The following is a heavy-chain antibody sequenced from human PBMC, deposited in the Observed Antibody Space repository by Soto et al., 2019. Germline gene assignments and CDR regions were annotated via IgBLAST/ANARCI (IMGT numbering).Heavy chain of an antibody. CDR1: GFTFSSYG. D-gene: IGHD3-10*01. Sequence: GGTLRLSCAASGFTFSSYGMHWVRQAPGKGLEWVAVIWYDGSNKYYADSVKGRFTISRDNSKNTLYLQMNSLRAEDTAVYFFARGLLWRDDAFDICSQRTTVTGS. CDR3: ARGLLWRDDAFDI. V-gene: IGHV3-33*01. CDR2: IWYDGSNK. J-gene: IGHJ3*02.